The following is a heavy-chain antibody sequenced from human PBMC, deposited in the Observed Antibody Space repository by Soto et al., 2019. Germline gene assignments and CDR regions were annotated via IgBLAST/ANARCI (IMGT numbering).Heavy chain of an antibody. CDR1: GGSFSGYY. Sequence: SETLSLTCAVYGGSFSGYYWSWIRQPPGKGLEWIGEINHSGSTNYNPSLKSRVTISVDTSKNQFSLKLSSVTAADTAVYYCARGYAAVAGIHNYYYYGMDVWGQGTTVTVSS. CDR2: INHSGST. J-gene: IGHJ6*02. D-gene: IGHD6-19*01. CDR3: ARGYAAVAGIHNYYYYGMDV. V-gene: IGHV4-34*01.